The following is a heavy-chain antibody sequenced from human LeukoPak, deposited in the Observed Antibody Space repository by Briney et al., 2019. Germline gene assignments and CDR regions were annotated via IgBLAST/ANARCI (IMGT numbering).Heavy chain of an antibody. V-gene: IGHV4-30-4*01. J-gene: IGHJ5*02. D-gene: IGHD2-15*01. CDR2: INHSGST. CDR1: GGSISSGDYY. CDR3: ARVVVVVAATRNWFDP. Sequence: SQTLSLTCTVSGGSISSGDYYWSWIRQPPGKGLEWIGEINHSGSTNYNPSLKSRVTISVDTSKNQFSLKLSSVTAADTAVYYCARVVVVVAATRNWFDPWGQGTLVTVSS.